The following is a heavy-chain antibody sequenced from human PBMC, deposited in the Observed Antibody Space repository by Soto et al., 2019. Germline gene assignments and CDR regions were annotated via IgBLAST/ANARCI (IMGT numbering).Heavy chain of an antibody. D-gene: IGHD2-15*01. V-gene: IGHV1-69*01. J-gene: IGHJ4*02. CDR2: IIPMFAAT. CDR1: GGSFSDFA. CDR3: ARGGIVAVPAALSSYDDYTNYRFDS. Sequence: QVQLAQSGAEVRKPGSSVKVSCRASGGSFSDFAFSWVRQAPGQGLEWMGGIIPMFAATKSAQRFQGRVTIPADASKRTVYLALSSLTSDDSAVYYCARGGIVAVPAALSSYDDYTNYRFDSWGQGTLVSVSS.